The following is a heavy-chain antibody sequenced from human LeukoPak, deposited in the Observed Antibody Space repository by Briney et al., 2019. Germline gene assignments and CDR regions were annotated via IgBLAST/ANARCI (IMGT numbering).Heavy chain of an antibody. J-gene: IGHJ5*02. CDR1: GGSISSYY. V-gene: IGHV4-4*07. Sequence: PSETLSLTCTVSGGSISSYYWSWIRQPAGKGLEWLGRIYTSGSTNYNPSLKSRVTMSVDTSKNQFSLKLSSVAAADTAVYYCARASGWYLGNWFDPWGQGTLVTVSS. CDR2: IYTSGST. CDR3: ARASGWYLGNWFDP. D-gene: IGHD6-19*01.